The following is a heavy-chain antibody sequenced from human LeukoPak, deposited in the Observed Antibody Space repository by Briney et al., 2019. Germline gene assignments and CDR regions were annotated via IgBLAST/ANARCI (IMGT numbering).Heavy chain of an antibody. CDR1: GFTFSSYS. CDR3: ARAGNCTNGVCPRYYYYGMDV. V-gene: IGHV3-48*02. D-gene: IGHD2-8*01. CDR2: ISSNKNTI. Sequence: GGSLRLSCAASGFTFSSYSMNWVRQAPGEGLEWVSYISSNKNTIYYADSVKGRFTISRDYAKNSLFLQMDSLRDEDTAVYYCARAGNCTNGVCPRYYYYGMDVWGQGTTVTVSS. J-gene: IGHJ6*02.